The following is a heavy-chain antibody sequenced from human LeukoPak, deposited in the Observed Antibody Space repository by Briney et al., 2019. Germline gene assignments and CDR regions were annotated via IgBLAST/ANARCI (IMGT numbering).Heavy chain of an antibody. Sequence: GGSLRLSCAASGFTFSSYSMNWVRQAPGKGLEWVSSISSSSSYIYYADSVKGRFTISRDNAKNSLYLQMNSLRAEDTAVYYCARDEGGETDALFDYWGQGTLVTVSS. V-gene: IGHV3-21*01. CDR2: ISSSSSYI. D-gene: IGHD2-21*01. CDR1: GFTFSSYS. CDR3: ARDEGGETDALFDY. J-gene: IGHJ4*02.